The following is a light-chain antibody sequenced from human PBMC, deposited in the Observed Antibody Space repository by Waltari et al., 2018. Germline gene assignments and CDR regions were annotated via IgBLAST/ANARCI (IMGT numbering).Light chain of an antibody. J-gene: IGKJ4*01. Sequence: DIPMTQSPSTLSASVGDRVIFSCRASQSISTWLAWYQQKPGKAPKLLIYKASTLESGVPSRVSGGGCGTEFTLTSSSLQPEDFATYYCQQYNSYTLLSFGGGTKVEIK. CDR1: QSISTW. V-gene: IGKV1-5*03. CDR3: QQYNSYTLLS. CDR2: KAS.